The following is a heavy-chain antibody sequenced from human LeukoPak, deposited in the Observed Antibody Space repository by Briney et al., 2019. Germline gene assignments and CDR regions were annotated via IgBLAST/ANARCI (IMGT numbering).Heavy chain of an antibody. CDR3: ARSQRAGYNVYYFDS. J-gene: IGHJ4*02. V-gene: IGHV1-69*05. CDR1: GGTFSSYG. D-gene: IGHD5-24*01. Sequence: ASVKVSCKPSGGTFSSYGVSWVRQAPGQGLEWMGGIIPIFRATNYAQRFRGRVTITTDESTSTVYMELSSPRSEDTAVYYCARSQRAGYNVYYFDSWGQGTLVTVSS. CDR2: IIPIFRAT.